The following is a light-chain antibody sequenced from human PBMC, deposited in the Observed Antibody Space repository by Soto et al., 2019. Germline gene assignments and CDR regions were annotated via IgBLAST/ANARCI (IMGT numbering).Light chain of an antibody. CDR1: QSVSNNF. J-gene: IGKJ1*01. V-gene: IGKV3-20*01. Sequence: EIVLTQSPGGLSLSPGARATLSCRASQSVSNNFLAWYQQKPGQAPRLLIYGASNRATGIPDRFSDRGSGTDFTLTVSRLEPEDCAVYYCQQHGSSPWTFGQGIKVDI. CDR2: GAS. CDR3: QQHGSSPWT.